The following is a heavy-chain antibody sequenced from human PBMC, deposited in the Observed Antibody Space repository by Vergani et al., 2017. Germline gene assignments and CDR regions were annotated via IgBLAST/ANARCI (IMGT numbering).Heavy chain of an antibody. Sequence: QVQLVESGGGVVQPGRSLRLSCAASGFTFSSYGMHWVRQAPGKGLEWVAVIWYDGSNKYYADSVKGRFTISRDNSKNTLYLQMNSLKTEDTAVYYCTTDRIAARLMGLDYWGQGTLVTVSS. D-gene: IGHD6-6*01. CDR1: GFTFSSYG. CDR3: TTDRIAARLMGLDY. CDR2: IWYDGSNK. V-gene: IGHV3-33*01. J-gene: IGHJ4*02.